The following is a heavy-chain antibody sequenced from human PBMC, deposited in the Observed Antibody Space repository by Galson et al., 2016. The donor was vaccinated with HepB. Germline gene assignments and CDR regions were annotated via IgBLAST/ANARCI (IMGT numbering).Heavy chain of an antibody. J-gene: IGHJ3*02. CDR3: VSSVRDRGGYVWDFDI. CDR1: GFTFSEHY. Sequence: LRLSCAASGFTFSEHYMEWVRQAAGKGLEWVGRARNKPKSYSTAYAASVKGSFTISRDDSKNSLYLQMSSLKTEDTAVYYCVSSVRDRGGYVWDFDIWGHGTMVTVS. V-gene: IGHV3-72*01. CDR2: ARNKPKSYST. D-gene: IGHD3-22*01.